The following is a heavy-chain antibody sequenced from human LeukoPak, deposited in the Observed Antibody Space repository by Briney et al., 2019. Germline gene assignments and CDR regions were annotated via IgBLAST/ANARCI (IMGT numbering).Heavy chain of an antibody. CDR1: GGSISSTFYY. V-gene: IGHV4-39*07. CDR3: ARGGVTMVRGVKKHPRWFDP. J-gene: IGHJ5*02. Sequence: SETLSLTCTVSGGSISSTFYYWGWIRQPPGKGLEWIGSINYSGSTYYNPSLKSRVTISVDTSKNQFSLKLSSVTAADTAVYYCARGGVTMVRGVKKHPRWFDPWGQGTLVTVSS. D-gene: IGHD3-10*01. CDR2: INYSGST.